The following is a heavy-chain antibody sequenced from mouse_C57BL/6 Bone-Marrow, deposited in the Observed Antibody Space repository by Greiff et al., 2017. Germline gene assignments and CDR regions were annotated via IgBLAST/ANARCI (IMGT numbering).Heavy chain of an antibody. CDR2: IDPENGDT. CDR1: GFNIKDDY. CDR3: TTSYYCYDGRDY. V-gene: IGHV14-4*01. D-gene: IGHD2-12*01. Sequence: EVQGVESGAELVRPGASVKVSCTASGFNIKDDYMHWVKQRPEQGLEWIGWIDPENGDTEYASKFQGKATITADTSSNTAYLQLSSLTSEDTAVXYCTTSYYCYDGRDYWGQGTTLTVSS. J-gene: IGHJ2*01.